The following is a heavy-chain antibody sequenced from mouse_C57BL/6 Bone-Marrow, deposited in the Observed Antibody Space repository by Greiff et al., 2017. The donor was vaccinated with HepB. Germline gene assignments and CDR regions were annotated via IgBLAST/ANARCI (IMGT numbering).Heavy chain of an antibody. CDR2: IYPGSGNT. CDR1: GYTFTDYY. Sequence: QVHVKQSGPELVKPGASVKISCKASGYTFTDYYINWVKQRPGQGLEWIGWIYPGSGNTKYNEKFKGKATLTVDTSSSTAYMQLSSLTSEDSAVYFCARDPYYYGSSYWYFDVWGTGTTVTVSS. D-gene: IGHD1-1*01. V-gene: IGHV1-84*01. J-gene: IGHJ1*03. CDR3: ARDPYYYGSSYWYFDV.